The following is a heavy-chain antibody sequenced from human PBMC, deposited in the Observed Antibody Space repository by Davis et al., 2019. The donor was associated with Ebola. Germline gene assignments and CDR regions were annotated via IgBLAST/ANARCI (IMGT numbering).Heavy chain of an antibody. CDR3: AKVPYTTIIRVHFDY. D-gene: IGHD3-16*01. CDR1: GFTFSSYA. V-gene: IGHV3-23*01. J-gene: IGHJ4*02. Sequence: GESLKISCAASGFTFSSYAMSWVRQAPGKGLEWVSAISGSGGSTYYADSVKGRFTISRDNSKNTLYLQMNSLRAEDTAVYYCAKVPYTTIIRVHFDYWGQGTLVTVSS. CDR2: ISGSGGST.